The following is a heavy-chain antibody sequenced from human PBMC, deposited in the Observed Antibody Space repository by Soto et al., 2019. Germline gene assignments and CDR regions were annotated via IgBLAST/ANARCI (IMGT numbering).Heavy chain of an antibody. CDR1: GGSISSYY. CDR3: AKGLVPASLGY. V-gene: IGHV4-59*01. CDR2: IYYSGST. D-gene: IGHD2-2*01. Sequence: QVQLQESGPGLVKPSETLSLTCTVSGGSISSYYWSWIRQPPGKGLEWSGYIYYSGSTNYNPSRKSRVTLSVVTAKNQFPLKLSSVTAADTAVYYGAKGLVPASLGYWGQGTLGTVSP. J-gene: IGHJ4*02.